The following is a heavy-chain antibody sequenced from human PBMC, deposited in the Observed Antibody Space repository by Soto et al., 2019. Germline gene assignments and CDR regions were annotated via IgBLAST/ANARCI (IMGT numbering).Heavy chain of an antibody. CDR2: IWYDGSNK. CDR3: ARDVAPLITVANDAFDI. CDR1: GFTFSSYG. D-gene: IGHD1-20*01. Sequence: GGSLRLSCAASGFTFSSYGMHWVRQAPGKGLEWVAVIWYDGSNKYYADSVKGRFTISRDNSKNTLYLQMNSLRAEDTAVYYCARDVAPLITVANDAFDIWGQGTMVTVSS. J-gene: IGHJ3*02. V-gene: IGHV3-33*01.